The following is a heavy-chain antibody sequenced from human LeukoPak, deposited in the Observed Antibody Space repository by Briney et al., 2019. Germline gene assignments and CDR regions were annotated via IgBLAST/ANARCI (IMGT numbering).Heavy chain of an antibody. CDR3: ARGYLLWFGEGFDY. J-gene: IGHJ4*02. CDR2: ISYDGSNK. V-gene: IGHV3-30-3*01. CDR1: GFTFSSYA. D-gene: IGHD3-10*01. Sequence: PGRSLRLSCAASGFTFSSYAMHWVRQAPGKGLEWVAVISYDGSNKYYADSVKGRFTISRDNSKNTLYLQMNCLRAEDTAVYYCARGYLLWFGEGFDYWGQGTLVTVSS.